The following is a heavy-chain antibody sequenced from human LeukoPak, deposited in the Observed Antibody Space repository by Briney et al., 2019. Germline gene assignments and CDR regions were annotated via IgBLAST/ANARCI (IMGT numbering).Heavy chain of an antibody. CDR3: AREPSSRWPDYYYYYMDV. Sequence: GRSLRLSCAASGFTFSSYAMHWVRQAPGKGLEWVAVISYDGSNKYYADSVKGRFTISRDNSKNTLYLQMNSLRAEDTAVYYCAREPSSRWPDYYYYYMDVWGKGTTVTVSS. D-gene: IGHD6-19*01. J-gene: IGHJ6*03. V-gene: IGHV3-30*04. CDR1: GFTFSSYA. CDR2: ISYDGSNK.